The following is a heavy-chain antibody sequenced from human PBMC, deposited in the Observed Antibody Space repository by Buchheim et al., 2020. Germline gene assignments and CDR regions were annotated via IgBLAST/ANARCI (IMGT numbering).Heavy chain of an antibody. J-gene: IGHJ6*02. CDR1: GFTFSSYA. D-gene: IGHD2-2*01. CDR3: AMADIVVVPAAIDSHYYYYGMDV. Sequence: EVQLLESGGGLVQPGGSLRLSCAASGFTFSSYAMSWVRQAPGKGLEWVSAISGSGGSTYYADSVKGRFPLSRDNSKNTLYLQMNSLRAEDTAVYYCAMADIVVVPAAIDSHYYYYGMDVWGQGTT. V-gene: IGHV3-23*01. CDR2: ISGSGGST.